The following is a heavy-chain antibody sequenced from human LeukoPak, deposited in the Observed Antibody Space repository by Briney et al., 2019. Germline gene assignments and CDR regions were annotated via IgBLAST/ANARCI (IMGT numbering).Heavy chain of an antibody. CDR3: ARVRPAISY. J-gene: IGHJ4*02. Sequence: GGSLRLSCGASGFMFRSYWMSWVRQAPGKGLEWVANIKEDGSEKHHVDSVKGRFTISIDNAKNSLYLQMNSLRAEDTAVYYCARVRPAISYWGQGTLVTVSS. CDR2: IKEDGSEK. D-gene: IGHD3-3*02. CDR1: GFMFRSYW. V-gene: IGHV3-7*01.